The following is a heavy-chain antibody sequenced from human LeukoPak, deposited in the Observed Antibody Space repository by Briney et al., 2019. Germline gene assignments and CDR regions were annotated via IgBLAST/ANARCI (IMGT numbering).Heavy chain of an antibody. J-gene: IGHJ6*02. Sequence: ASVKVSCKASGYTFTGCYMHWVRQAPGQGLEWMGWINPNSGGTNYAQKFQGWVTMTRDTSISTAYMELSRLRSDDTAVYYCARAEQLDYYYYYGMDVWGQGTTVTVSS. V-gene: IGHV1-2*04. CDR2: INPNSGGT. CDR3: ARAEQLDYYYYYGMDV. CDR1: GYTFTGCY. D-gene: IGHD6-6*01.